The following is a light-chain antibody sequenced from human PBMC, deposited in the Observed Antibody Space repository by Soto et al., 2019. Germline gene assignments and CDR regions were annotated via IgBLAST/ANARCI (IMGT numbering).Light chain of an antibody. V-gene: IGKV3-20*01. J-gene: IGKJ2*01. Sequence: EIVLTQSPGTLSLSPGERATLSCRASQTIRSNFLTWYQQKPGQAPRRLIYGASLRAAGIPASFSGSGSGTDFTLTISRLEPEKFAVYYCQHYDSSSGHTFGQGTKLQIK. CDR3: QHYDSSSGHT. CDR1: QTIRSNF. CDR2: GAS.